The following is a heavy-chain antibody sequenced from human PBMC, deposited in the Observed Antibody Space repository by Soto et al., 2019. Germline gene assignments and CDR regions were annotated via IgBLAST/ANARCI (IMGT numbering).Heavy chain of an antibody. V-gene: IGHV1-69*01. J-gene: IGHJ5*02. CDR2: IVPMHGTA. CDR3: AREFQSVGFGSYLFDP. D-gene: IGHD3-10*01. Sequence: VLLVQSGSEVKKPGSSVKVSCKASGGTFSSYAISWVRQAPGQGLEWMGGIVPMHGTAKYAQKFQGRVTITANASTSTASMELSSLRFDDTAVYYCAREFQSVGFGSYLFDPWGQGTLVTVSS. CDR1: GGTFSSYA.